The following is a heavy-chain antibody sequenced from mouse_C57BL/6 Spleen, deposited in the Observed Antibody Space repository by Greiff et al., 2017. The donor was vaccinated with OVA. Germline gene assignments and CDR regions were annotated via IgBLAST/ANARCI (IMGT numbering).Heavy chain of an antibody. CDR3: ARRRDAMDY. CDR1: GYTFTSYW. Sequence: VQLQQPGAELVRPGTSVKLSCKASGYTFTSYWMHWVKQRPGQGLEWIGVIDPSDSYTNYNQKFKGKATLTVDTSSSTAYMQLSSLTSEDSAVYYCARRRDAMDYWGQGTSVTVSS. J-gene: IGHJ4*01. V-gene: IGHV1-59*01. CDR2: IDPSDSYT.